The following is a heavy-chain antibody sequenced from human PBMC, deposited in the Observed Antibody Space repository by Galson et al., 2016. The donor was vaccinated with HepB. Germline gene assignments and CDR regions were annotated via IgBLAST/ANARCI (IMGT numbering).Heavy chain of an antibody. CDR3: VRDKEASSGYFGY. CDR1: GFTFSKYS. J-gene: IGHJ4*02. CDR2: ISLSSSYI. V-gene: IGHV3-21*01. D-gene: IGHD3-22*01. Sequence: SLRLSCAASGFTFSKYSMNWVRQAPGMRLEWVSSISLSSSYIYYADSVQGQFTISRDNAKNSLYLQMNSLRAEDTAVYYCVRDKEASSGYFGYWGQGTLVTVAS.